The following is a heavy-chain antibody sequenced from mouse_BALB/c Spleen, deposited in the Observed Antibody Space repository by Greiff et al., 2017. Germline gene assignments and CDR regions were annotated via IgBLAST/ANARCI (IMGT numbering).Heavy chain of an antibody. D-gene: IGHD2-1*01. Sequence: VKLVESGAELVKPGASVKLSCKASGYTFTSYDINWVRQRPEQGLEWIGWIFPGDGSTKYNEKFKGKATLTTDKSSSTAYMQLSRLTSEDSAVYFCAREGVYGNYVDWYFDVWGAGTTVTVSS. CDR3: AREGVYGNYVDWYFDV. V-gene: IGHV1-85*01. CDR2: IFPGDGST. J-gene: IGHJ1*01. CDR1: GYTFTSYD.